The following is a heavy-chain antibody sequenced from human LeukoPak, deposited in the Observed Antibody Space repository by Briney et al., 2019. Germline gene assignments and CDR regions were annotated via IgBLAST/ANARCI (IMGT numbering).Heavy chain of an antibody. J-gene: IGHJ3*02. D-gene: IGHD2-15*01. Sequence: GGSLRLSCAASGFTFSDYYMSWIRQAPGKGLEWVSYIGTSGSSIYYADSVKGRFTISRDNAKNSLYLQMNSLRAEDTAVYYCARDQGISLAFDIWGQGTMVTVSS. CDR2: IGTSGSSI. V-gene: IGHV3-11*04. CDR1: GFTFSDYY. CDR3: ARDQGISLAFDI.